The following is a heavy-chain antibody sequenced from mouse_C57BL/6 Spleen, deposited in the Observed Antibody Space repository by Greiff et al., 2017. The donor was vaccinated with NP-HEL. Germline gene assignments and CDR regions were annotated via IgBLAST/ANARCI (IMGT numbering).Heavy chain of an antibody. Sequence: QVQLQQSGAELVRPGASVKLSCKASGYTFTDYYINWVKQRPGQGLEWIARIYPGSGNTYYNEKFKGKATLTAEKSSSTAYMQLSSLTSEDSAVYFCARPGRDYAMDYWGQGTSVTVSS. CDR1: GYTFTDYY. D-gene: IGHD3-3*01. V-gene: IGHV1-76*01. J-gene: IGHJ4*01. CDR2: IYPGSGNT. CDR3: ARPGRDYAMDY.